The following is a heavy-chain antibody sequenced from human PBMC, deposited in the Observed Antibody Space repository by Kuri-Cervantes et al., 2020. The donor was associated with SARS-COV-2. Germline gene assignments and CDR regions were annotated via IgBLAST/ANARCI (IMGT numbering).Heavy chain of an antibody. Sequence: GESLKISCKGSVYSFTSYWIGWVRQMPGKGLEWMGIIYPGDSDTRYSPSFQGQVTISADKSISTAYLQWSSLKASDTAMYYCARQKFHYYDSSGYQGATDYWGQGTLVTVSS. J-gene: IGHJ4*02. CDR1: VYSFTSYW. V-gene: IGHV5-51*01. CDR2: IYPGDSDT. CDR3: ARQKFHYYDSSGYQGATDY. D-gene: IGHD3-22*01.